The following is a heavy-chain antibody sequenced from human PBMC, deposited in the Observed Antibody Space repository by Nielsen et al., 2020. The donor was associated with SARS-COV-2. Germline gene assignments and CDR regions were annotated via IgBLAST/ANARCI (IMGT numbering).Heavy chain of an antibody. CDR1: GYRFTSYS. V-gene: IGHV1-18*01. CDR3: ARDPSNYYGSGSYYTVYYYYGMDV. J-gene: IGHJ6*02. CDR2: ISGYNGNR. D-gene: IGHD3-10*01. Sequence: ASVKVSCKASGYRFTSYSVSWVRQAPGQGLEWMGWISGYNGNRYYAQKFQGRVTMTTDTFLNTAYMDLRSLRSDDTAVYYCARDPSNYYGSGSYYTVYYYYGMDVWGQGTTVTVSS.